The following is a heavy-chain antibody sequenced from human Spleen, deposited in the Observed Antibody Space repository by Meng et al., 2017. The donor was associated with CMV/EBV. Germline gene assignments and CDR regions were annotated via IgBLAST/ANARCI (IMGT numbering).Heavy chain of an antibody. Sequence: GGSLRLSCAASGFTFSSYAMHWVRQAPGKGLEWMTFISFDGTNKYYADSVKGRFTISRDNSKNTVFLQMDSLRAEDTAVYYCVRDWRMVWGQGTTVTVSS. CDR1: GFTFSSYA. J-gene: IGHJ6*02. CDR2: ISFDGTNK. CDR3: VRDWRMV. V-gene: IGHV3-30*04.